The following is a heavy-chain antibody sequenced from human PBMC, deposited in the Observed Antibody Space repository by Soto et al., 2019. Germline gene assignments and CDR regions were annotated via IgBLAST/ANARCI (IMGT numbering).Heavy chain of an antibody. J-gene: IGHJ3*02. D-gene: IGHD6-6*01. Sequence: GGSLRLSCAASGSTFSSYEMNWVRQAPGKGLEWVSYISSSGSTIYYADSVKGRFTISRDNAKNSLYLQMNSLRAEDTAVYYCAREGIAARPLDAFDIWGQGTMVTVSS. CDR3: AREGIAARPLDAFDI. CDR2: ISSSGSTI. V-gene: IGHV3-48*03. CDR1: GSTFSSYE.